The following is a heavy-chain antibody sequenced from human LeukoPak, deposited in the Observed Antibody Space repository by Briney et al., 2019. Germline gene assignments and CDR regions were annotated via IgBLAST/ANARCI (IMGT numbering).Heavy chain of an antibody. CDR2: INTDGTVT. CDR3: ATKQWLAPPPDS. V-gene: IGHV3-74*01. D-gene: IGHD6-19*01. Sequence: GGSLRLSCAASGFTFSKYWMLWVRHAPGKGLESVSRINTDGTVTTYADSVKGRFTVSRDNADNTMFLQMNSVRDEETAVYYCATKQWLAPPPDSWGQGTPVTVSS. J-gene: IGHJ4*02. CDR1: GFTFSKYW.